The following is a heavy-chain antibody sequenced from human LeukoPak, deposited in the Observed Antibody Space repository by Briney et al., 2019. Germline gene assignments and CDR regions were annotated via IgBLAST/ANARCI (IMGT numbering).Heavy chain of an antibody. Sequence: SESLSLTCTVSGVSISSYYWSWIRQPPGKGLEWVGYIYHRGSTNYNPSLKSRVTISVDTSKNQFSLKLSSVPAADTAVYYCARVGSGYTFDYWGQGTLVTVSS. CDR2: IYHRGST. V-gene: IGHV4-59*01. CDR3: ARVGSGYTFDY. J-gene: IGHJ4*02. D-gene: IGHD3-22*01. CDR1: GVSISSYY.